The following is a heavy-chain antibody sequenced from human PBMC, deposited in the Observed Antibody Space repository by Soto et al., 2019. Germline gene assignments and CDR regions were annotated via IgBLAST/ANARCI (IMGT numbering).Heavy chain of an antibody. D-gene: IGHD3-10*01. V-gene: IGHV4-4*02. CDR2: IYHSGNT. J-gene: IGHJ4*02. CDR3: ARRWGEGRVDY. Sequence: QVQLQESGPGLVKPSGTLSLTCAVSGGSISSSNWWSWVRQPPGKGLEWIGEIYHSGNTNYNPSLKSRVTMAVDKSRNQFALKLSSVTAADTAVYYCARRWGEGRVDYCGQGTLVTVSS. CDR1: GGSISSSNW.